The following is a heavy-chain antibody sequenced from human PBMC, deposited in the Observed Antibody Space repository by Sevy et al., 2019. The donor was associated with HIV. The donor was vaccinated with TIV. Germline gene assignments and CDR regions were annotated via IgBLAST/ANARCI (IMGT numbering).Heavy chain of an antibody. CDR3: AKDIRVALVVPSPGYGMDV. CDR1: GFNFINYG. J-gene: IGHJ6*02. V-gene: IGHV3-23*01. Sequence: GGSLRLSCAASGFNFINYGMSWVRQAPGKGLEWVSVISGSGDTTNYADSVKGRFVISRDNSKNTMYLQLNSLRAEDTAVYYCAKDIRVALVVPSPGYGMDVLGHGTSVTVSS. D-gene: IGHD2-15*01. CDR2: ISGSGDTT.